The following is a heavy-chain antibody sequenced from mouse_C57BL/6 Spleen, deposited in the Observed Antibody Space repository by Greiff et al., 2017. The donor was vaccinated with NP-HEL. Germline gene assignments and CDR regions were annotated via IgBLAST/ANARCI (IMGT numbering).Heavy chain of an antibody. CDR1: GFTFSSYA. CDR2: ISSGGDYI. V-gene: IGHV5-9-1*02. D-gene: IGHD1-1*01. Sequence: EVKLMESGEGLVKPGGSLKLSCAASGFTFSSYAMSWVRQTPEKRLEWVAYISSGGDYIYYADTVKGRFTISRDNARNTLYLQMSSLKSEDTAMYYCTRDAVVAGGYFDVWGTGTTVTVSS. CDR3: TRDAVVAGGYFDV. J-gene: IGHJ1*03.